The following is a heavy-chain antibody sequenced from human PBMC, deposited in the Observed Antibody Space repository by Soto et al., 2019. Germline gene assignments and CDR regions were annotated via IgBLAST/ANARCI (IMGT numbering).Heavy chain of an antibody. Sequence: EVQLLESGGGLAQPGGSLRLSCAASGFTFSSYAMSWVRQAPGKGLEWVSAISGSGDSTYYGDSVKGRFTISRDNSKITLYLQMNSMRAEDTAVYYCAKHPNSDNSGRDWYVDLWGRGTLVTVSS. V-gene: IGHV3-23*01. D-gene: IGHD3-22*01. CDR1: GFTFSSYA. J-gene: IGHJ2*01. CDR2: ISGSGDST. CDR3: AKHPNSDNSGRDWYVDL.